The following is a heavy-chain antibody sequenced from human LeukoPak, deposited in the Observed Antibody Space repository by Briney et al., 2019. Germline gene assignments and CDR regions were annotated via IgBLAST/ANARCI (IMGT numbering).Heavy chain of an antibody. CDR1: GGSISSYY. Sequence: SETLSLTCTVSGGSISSYYWSWIRQPAGKGLEWIGRIYTSGSTNYNPSLKSRVTMSVDTSKNQFFLKLSSVTAADTAVYYCARDTACSSTSCYYYYYYMDVWGKGTTVTVSS. CDR2: IYTSGST. D-gene: IGHD2-2*01. CDR3: ARDTACSSTSCYYYYYYMDV. J-gene: IGHJ6*03. V-gene: IGHV4-4*07.